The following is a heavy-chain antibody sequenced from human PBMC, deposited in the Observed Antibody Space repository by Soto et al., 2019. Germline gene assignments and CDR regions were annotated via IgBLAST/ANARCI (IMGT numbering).Heavy chain of an antibody. V-gene: IGHV3-23*01. CDR3: AKRQG. J-gene: IGHJ4*02. Sequence: EVQLLESGGGLVQPGGSLRLSCAASGLTFSGYGMNWVRQAPGKGLEWVSTISGSGDNTYYADSVKGRFTISRDNSKNTLYLQRNSLIAEDTAVYYCAKRQGWGQGTLVTVSS. CDR2: ISGSGDNT. CDR1: GLTFSGYG.